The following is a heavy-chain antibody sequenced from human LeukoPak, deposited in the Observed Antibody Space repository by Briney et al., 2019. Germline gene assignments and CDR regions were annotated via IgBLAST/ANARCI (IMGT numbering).Heavy chain of an antibody. J-gene: IGHJ4*02. CDR3: ARVVVDYYGSGSYYNVDY. D-gene: IGHD3-10*01. Sequence: SQTLSLTCTVSGGSISSGSYYWSWIRQSAGKGLEWIGRIYTSGSTNYNPSLKSRVTISVDTSKNQFSLKLSSVTAADTAVYYCARVVVDYYGSGSYYNVDYWGQGTLVTVSS. V-gene: IGHV4-61*02. CDR1: GGSISSGSYY. CDR2: IYTSGST.